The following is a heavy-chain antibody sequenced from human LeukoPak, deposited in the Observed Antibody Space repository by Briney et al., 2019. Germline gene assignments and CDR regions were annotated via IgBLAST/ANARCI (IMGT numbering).Heavy chain of an antibody. CDR2: INPNSGGT. Sequence: ASVKVSCKASGYTFTGYYMHWVRQAPGQGLEWMGCINPNSGGTNYAQKLQGRVTMTRDTSISKDYLEMRRLRPEETAVYYCARSGGSVELDYWGEGTLVTVSS. J-gene: IGHJ4*02. CDR3: ARSGGSVELDY. V-gene: IGHV1-2*02. CDR1: GYTFTGYY. D-gene: IGHD3-10*01.